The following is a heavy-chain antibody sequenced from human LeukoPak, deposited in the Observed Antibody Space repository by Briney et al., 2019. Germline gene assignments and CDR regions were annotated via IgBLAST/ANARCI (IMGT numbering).Heavy chain of an antibody. J-gene: IGHJ4*02. Sequence: GESLQISCQGSGYSFTSYWIGWVRQMPGKGLEWMGIIYPGDSDTRYSPSFQGQVTISADKTTSTAYLQWSSLKASDTAMYYCAICSSWDPLFDYWGQGTLVTVSS. CDR3: AICSSWDPLFDY. CDR1: GYSFTSYW. V-gene: IGHV5-51*01. D-gene: IGHD6-13*01. CDR2: IYPGDSDT.